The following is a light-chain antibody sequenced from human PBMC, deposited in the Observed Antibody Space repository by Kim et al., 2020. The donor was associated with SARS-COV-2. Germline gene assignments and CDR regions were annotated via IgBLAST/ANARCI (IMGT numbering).Light chain of an antibody. CDR3: QSYNSAPWT. Sequence: ASVGDRVTITCRASQDNSHYLAWFQQKPGEAPKLLIYAASALHSEVPSRFSGSVSGTDFTLTISSLQPEDVATFYCQSYNSAPWTFGQGTKVDIK. CDR2: AAS. V-gene: IGKV1-27*01. CDR1: QDNSHY. J-gene: IGKJ1*01.